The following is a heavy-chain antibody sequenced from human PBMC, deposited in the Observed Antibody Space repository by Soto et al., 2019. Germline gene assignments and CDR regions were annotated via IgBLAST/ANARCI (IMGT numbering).Heavy chain of an antibody. D-gene: IGHD2-8*02. CDR1: GGSFSGYY. CDR2: INHSGST. V-gene: IGHV4-34*01. CDR3: ERDKITGLFDY. J-gene: IGHJ4*02. Sequence: QVQLQQWGAGLLKPSETLSLTCAVSGGSFSGYYWTWIRQPPGTGLEWIGEINHSGSTNYNPSIKRRVTIFVDTSKNQFSLKLASVTAADTAVYYCERDKITGLFDYWGQGTLVTVSS.